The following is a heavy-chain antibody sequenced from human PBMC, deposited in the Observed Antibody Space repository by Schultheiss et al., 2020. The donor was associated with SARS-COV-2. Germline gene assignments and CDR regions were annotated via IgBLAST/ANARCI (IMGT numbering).Heavy chain of an antibody. V-gene: IGHV1-69*13. Sequence: SVKVSCKASGGTFSSYAISWVRQAPGQGLEWMGGIIPIFGTANYAQKFQGRVTITADESTSTAYMELSSLRSEDTAVYYCARGYGEYSYAEGAFDIWGQGTMVTVSS. J-gene: IGHJ3*02. D-gene: IGHD5-18*01. CDR3: ARGYGEYSYAEGAFDI. CDR2: IIPIFGTA. CDR1: GGTFSSYA.